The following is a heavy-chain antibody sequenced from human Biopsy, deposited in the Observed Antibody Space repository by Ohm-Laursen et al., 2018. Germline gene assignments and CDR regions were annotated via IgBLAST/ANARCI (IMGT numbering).Heavy chain of an antibody. V-gene: IGHV4-59*07. Sequence: SDTLSLTCTVSGDSISSYYWSWIRQPPGKGLQWIGYVYYTGSTDYNPSLQSRVTISVDTSMNQISLRLQSVTAADTAIYYCTRATNSTGWPYYYFYGMDIWGQGTTVTVSS. CDR2: VYYTGST. CDR3: TRATNSTGWPYYYFYGMDI. CDR1: GDSISSYY. J-gene: IGHJ6*02. D-gene: IGHD2/OR15-2a*01.